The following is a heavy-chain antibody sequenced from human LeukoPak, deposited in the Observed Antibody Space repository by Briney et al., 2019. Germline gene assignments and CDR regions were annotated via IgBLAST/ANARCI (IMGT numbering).Heavy chain of an antibody. CDR1: GFTFSSYA. V-gene: IGHV3-64D*06. CDR3: VKDARRGYSYGPY. Sequence: GGSLRLSCSASGFTFSSYAMHWVRQAPGKGLEHVSAISSNGGSTYYADSVKGRFTISRDNSKNTLYLQMSSLRAEDTAVYYCVKDARRGYSYGPYWGQGTLVTVSS. D-gene: IGHD5-18*01. CDR2: ISSNGGST. J-gene: IGHJ4*02.